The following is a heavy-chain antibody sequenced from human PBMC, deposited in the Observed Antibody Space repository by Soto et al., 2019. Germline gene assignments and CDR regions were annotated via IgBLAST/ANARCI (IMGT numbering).Heavy chain of an antibody. J-gene: IGHJ4*02. CDR2: IKQDGSEK. CDR1: GFTFSNYW. Sequence: EVQLVESGGGLVQPGGSLRLSCAASGFTFSNYWMSWVRQAPEKGLEWVANIKQDGSEKYYVDSVKGRFTISRDNAKNSLHLQMDSLRAEDTAMYYCARLSTAVVNADYWGQGTLVTVSS. D-gene: IGHD6-19*01. CDR3: ARLSTAVVNADY. V-gene: IGHV3-7*03.